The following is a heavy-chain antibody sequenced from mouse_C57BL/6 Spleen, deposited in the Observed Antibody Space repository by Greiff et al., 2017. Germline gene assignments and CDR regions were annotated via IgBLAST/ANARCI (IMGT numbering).Heavy chain of an antibody. V-gene: IGHV5-4*01. Sequence: EVHLVESGGGLAKPGGSLKLSCAASGFTFSSYAMSWVRQTPEKRLEWVATISDGGSYTYYPENVKGRFTISRDNAKNNLYLQMSHLKSEDTAMYYCARDNSYFDYWGQGTTLTVSS. CDR2: ISDGGSYT. CDR3: ARDNSYFDY. D-gene: IGHD4-1*02. J-gene: IGHJ2*01. CDR1: GFTFSSYA.